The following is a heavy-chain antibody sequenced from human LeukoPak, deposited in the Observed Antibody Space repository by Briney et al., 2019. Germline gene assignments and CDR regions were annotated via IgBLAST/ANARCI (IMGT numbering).Heavy chain of an antibody. CDR3: ARERGGRTGYASGDFDF. CDR2: VFYSGVT. D-gene: IGHD5-12*01. V-gene: IGHV4-38-2*02. CDR1: SFSISNGFY. J-gene: IGHJ4*02. Sequence: PSETLSLTCVVSSFSISNGFYWVWIRQPPGKGLEWIGNVFYSGVTYYNPSLMSRVTISVDTSKNQFSLKLNSVTAADTAVYYCARERGGRTGYASGDFDFWGQGVLVTVSS.